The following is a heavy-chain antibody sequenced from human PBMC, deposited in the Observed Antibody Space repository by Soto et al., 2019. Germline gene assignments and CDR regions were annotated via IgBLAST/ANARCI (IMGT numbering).Heavy chain of an antibody. CDR2: ISTYNANT. CDR3: ARERDGSSWSSAESLQY. CDR1: GYIFSNYG. Sequence: ASVKVSCKASGYIFSNYGISWVRQAPGQGLEWMGWISTYNANTYYAQKFQGRVTMTTDTSTSTAYMELRSLRSDDTAVFYCARERDGSSWSSAESLQYWGQGSLVTVSS. D-gene: IGHD6-13*01. V-gene: IGHV1-18*01. J-gene: IGHJ1*01.